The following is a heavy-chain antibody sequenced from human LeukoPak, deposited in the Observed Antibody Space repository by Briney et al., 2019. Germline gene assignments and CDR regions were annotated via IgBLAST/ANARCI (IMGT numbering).Heavy chain of an antibody. D-gene: IGHD2-15*01. CDR2: ISYDRSNK. J-gene: IGHJ4*02. CDR1: GFTFSSYA. V-gene: IGHV3-30-3*01. Sequence: PGGSLRLSCAASGFTFSSYAMHWVRQAPGKGLEWVAVISYDRSNKYYADSVKGRFTISRDNAKNSLYLQMNSLRAEDTAVYYCAREKGCSGGSCYDFDYWGQGTLVTVSS. CDR3: AREKGCSGGSCYDFDY.